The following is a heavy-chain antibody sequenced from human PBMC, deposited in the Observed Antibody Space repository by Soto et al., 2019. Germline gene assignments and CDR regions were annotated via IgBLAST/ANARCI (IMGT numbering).Heavy chain of an antibody. J-gene: IGHJ6*02. CDR1: GGTFSSYA. D-gene: IGHD1-20*01. V-gene: IGHV1-69*05. CDR2: IIPIFGTA. Sequence: QVQLVQSGAEVKKPGSSVKVSCKASGGTFSSYAISWVRQAPGQGLEWMGGIIPIFGTANYAQKFQGRVTXPXXXSXXTAYMELSSLRSEDTAVYYCARSLTGTYYYYGMDVWGQGTTVTVSS. CDR3: ARSLTGTYYYYGMDV.